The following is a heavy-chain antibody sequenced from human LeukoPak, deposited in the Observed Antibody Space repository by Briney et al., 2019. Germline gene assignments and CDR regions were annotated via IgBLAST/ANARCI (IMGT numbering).Heavy chain of an antibody. CDR1: GFTVSSNY. CDR2: IYSGGST. CDR3: ARERGEYYYDSSGGEGYYFDY. V-gene: IGHV3-66*01. Sequence: GGSLRLSCAASGFTVSSNYMSWVRQAPGKGLEWVSVIYSGGSTYYADSVKGRFTISRDNSKNTLYLQMNSLRAEDTAVCYCARERGEYYYDSSGGEGYYFDYWGQGTLVTVSS. J-gene: IGHJ4*02. D-gene: IGHD3-22*01.